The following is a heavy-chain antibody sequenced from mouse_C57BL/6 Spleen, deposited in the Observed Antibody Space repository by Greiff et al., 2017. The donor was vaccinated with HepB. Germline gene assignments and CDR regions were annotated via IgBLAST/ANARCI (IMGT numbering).Heavy chain of an antibody. J-gene: IGHJ2*01. CDR2: ISDGGSYT. CDR3: ARGYYSKEGYFDY. D-gene: IGHD2-5*01. V-gene: IGHV5-4*01. CDR1: GFTFSSYA. Sequence: EVQGVESGGGLVKPGGSLKLSCAASGFTFSSYAMSWVRQTPEKRLEWVATISDGGSYTYYPDNVKGRFTISRDNAKNNLYLQMSHLKSEDTAMYYCARGYYSKEGYFDYWGQGTTLTVSS.